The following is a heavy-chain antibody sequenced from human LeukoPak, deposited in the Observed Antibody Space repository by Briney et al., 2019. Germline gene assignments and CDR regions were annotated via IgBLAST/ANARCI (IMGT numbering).Heavy chain of an antibody. CDR1: GYTFTSFD. D-gene: IGHD3-10*01. CDR2: ISSYNRKT. V-gene: IGHV1-18*01. Sequence: ASVEVSCKASGYTFTSFDISWVRQAPGQGLEWMGWISSYNRKTYYTQSLQGRVTMTTDTSTSTAYMELTSLTSDDTAVYYCARGFYGSGSYHYFDYWGQGTLVTVSS. CDR3: ARGFYGSGSYHYFDY. J-gene: IGHJ4*02.